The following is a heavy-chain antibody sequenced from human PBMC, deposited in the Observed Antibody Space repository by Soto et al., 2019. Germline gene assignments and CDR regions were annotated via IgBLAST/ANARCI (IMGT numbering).Heavy chain of an antibody. J-gene: IGHJ4*02. CDR2: IRSKAYGGTT. Sequence: GGSLRLSCTASGFTFGDYAMSWVRQAPGKGLEWVGFIRSKAYGGTTEYVASVKGRFTISRDDSKSIAYLQMNSLKTEDTAVYYCTRVGSFALIAAAGFDYWGQGTLVTVSS. V-gene: IGHV3-49*04. CDR1: GFTFGDYA. D-gene: IGHD6-13*01. CDR3: TRVGSFALIAAAGFDY.